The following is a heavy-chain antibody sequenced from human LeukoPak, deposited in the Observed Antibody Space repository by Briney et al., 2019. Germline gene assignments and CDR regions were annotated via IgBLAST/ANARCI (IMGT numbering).Heavy chain of an antibody. CDR3: ARDLLSVDNYDALDI. Sequence: SVKVSCKVSGSTFGSHSISWVRQAPGQGLEWMGGYVPMFGTDVYAQRFQGRVTVTADESTTTAYMELISLTSEDTAMYYCARDLLSVDNYDALDIWGQGTMVTVSS. D-gene: IGHD5-12*01. CDR2: YVPMFGTD. V-gene: IGHV1-69*13. CDR1: GSTFGSHS. J-gene: IGHJ3*02.